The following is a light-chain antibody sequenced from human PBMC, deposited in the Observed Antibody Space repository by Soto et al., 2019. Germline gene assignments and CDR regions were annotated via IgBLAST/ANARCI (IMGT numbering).Light chain of an antibody. CDR3: QSYDSSLSGSKV. CDR2: GNS. J-gene: IGLJ1*01. CDR1: SSNIGAGYD. V-gene: IGLV1-40*01. Sequence: QSVLTQPPSVSGAPGQRVTISCTGSSSNIGAGYDVHWYQQLPGKAPKILNYGNSNRPSGVPDRISGSKSGNSASLAITGLQAEDEADYYCQSYDSSLSGSKVFGTGTKVTVL.